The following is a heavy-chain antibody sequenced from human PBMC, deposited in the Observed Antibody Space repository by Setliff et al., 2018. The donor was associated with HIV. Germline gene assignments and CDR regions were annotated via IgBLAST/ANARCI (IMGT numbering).Heavy chain of an antibody. CDR2: IYYSGST. CDR3: ARGDYDSSGYYNVDAFDI. D-gene: IGHD3-22*01. Sequence: SETLSLTCTVSGGSISSHYWGWIRQPPGKGLEWIGSIYYSGSTNYNPSLKSRVTISVDTSKNQFSLKLSSVTAADTAVYYCARGDYDSSGYYNVDAFDIWGQGTMVTVSS. CDR1: GGSISSHY. J-gene: IGHJ3*02. V-gene: IGHV4-59*11.